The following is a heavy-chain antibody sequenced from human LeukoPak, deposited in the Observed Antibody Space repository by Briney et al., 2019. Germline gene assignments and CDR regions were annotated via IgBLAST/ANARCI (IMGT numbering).Heavy chain of an antibody. CDR3: ARGSIAVVRTNWFDP. CDR1: GGSISSYY. J-gene: IGHJ5*02. V-gene: IGHV4-59*01. D-gene: IGHD6-19*01. Sequence: PSETLSLTCTVSGGSISSYYWSWIRQPPGKGLEWIGYIYYSGSTNYNPSLKSRVTISVDTSKNQFSLKLSSVTAADTAVYYCARGSIAVVRTNWFDPWGQGTLVTVSS. CDR2: IYYSGST.